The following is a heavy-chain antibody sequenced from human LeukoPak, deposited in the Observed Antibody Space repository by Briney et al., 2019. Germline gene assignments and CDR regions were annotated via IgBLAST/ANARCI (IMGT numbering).Heavy chain of an antibody. J-gene: IGHJ4*02. CDR2: IYYSGST. V-gene: IGHV4-39*02. CDR3: AREFGIMITFGGVIRSGNDY. Sequence: IPSETLSLTCTVSGGSISSSSYYWGWTRQPPGKGLEWIGSIYYSGSTYYNPSLKSRVTISVDTSKNQFSLKLSSVTAADTAVYYCAREFGIMITFGGVIRSGNDYWGQGTLVTVSS. D-gene: IGHD3-16*02. CDR1: GGSISSSSYY.